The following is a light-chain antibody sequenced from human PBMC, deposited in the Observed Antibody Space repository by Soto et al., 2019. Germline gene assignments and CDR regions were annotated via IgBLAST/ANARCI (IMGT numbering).Light chain of an antibody. J-gene: IGKJ2*01. CDR1: QTVDISS. V-gene: IGKV3D-20*01. Sequence: PGERATLSCETSQTVDISSLAWYQQRPGLAPRLLIYRGSTRATGIPDRFTGSGSGTDFTLTISSLEPEDFAVYYCQAYGGSPDIFGQGTKLEIK. CDR3: QAYGGSPDI. CDR2: RGS.